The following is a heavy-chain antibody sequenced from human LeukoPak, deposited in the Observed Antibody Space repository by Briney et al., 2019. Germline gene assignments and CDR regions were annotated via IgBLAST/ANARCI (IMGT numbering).Heavy chain of an antibody. Sequence: GGSLRLSCAASGFTFSGPAMHWVRQASGKGLEWLGRIRSKTYSYATAYAASVKGRFTISRDDSKNTAYLQMNSLKSDDTAVYYCVGRMSGTDYWGQGTLVTVSS. CDR2: IRSKTYSYAT. J-gene: IGHJ4*02. CDR3: VGRMSGTDY. CDR1: GFTFSGPA. V-gene: IGHV3-73*01.